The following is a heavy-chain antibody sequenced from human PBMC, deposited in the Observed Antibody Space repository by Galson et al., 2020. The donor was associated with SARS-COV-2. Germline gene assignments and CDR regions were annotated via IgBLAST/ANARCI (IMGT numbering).Heavy chain of an antibody. J-gene: IGHJ5*01. CDR2: IFYTGVV. V-gene: IGHV4-39*01. CDR3: VRHVTDGSWFDS. CDR1: GDSVRDSDYH. Sequence: SQTLSLTCPVFGDSVRDSDYHWGWIRQPPGKGLEWIGSIFYTGVVSYNPSLKSRVTISVDTSKNQFPLEVRSVTAADTAVYYCVRHVTDGSWFDSWGRGTLVTVSS.